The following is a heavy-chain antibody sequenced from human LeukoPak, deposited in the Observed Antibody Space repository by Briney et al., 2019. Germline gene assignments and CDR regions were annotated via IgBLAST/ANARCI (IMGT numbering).Heavy chain of an antibody. Sequence: PSETLSLICTVSGGSVSSGRYYWSWIRQPPGKGLEWIGYISYSGSTNYNPSLKSRVIISVDTFKIRCIRKLSSGTAADTAVYYCARAVSPVVVIPFWGQGTLVTVSS. CDR3: ARAVSPVVVIPF. CDR2: ISYSGST. CDR1: GGSVSSGRYY. V-gene: IGHV4-61*01. D-gene: IGHD3-22*01. J-gene: IGHJ4*02.